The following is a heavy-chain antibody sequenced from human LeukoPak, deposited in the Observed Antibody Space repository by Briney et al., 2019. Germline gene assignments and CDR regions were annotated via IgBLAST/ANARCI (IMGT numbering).Heavy chain of an antibody. D-gene: IGHD1-26*01. CDR3: AKPTSGTAPRPLDY. V-gene: IGHV3-30*02. Sequence: DSVKGRFTISRDNSRNTLFLQMNSLRPEDAAVYYCAKPTSGTAPRPLDYWGRGTLVTVSS. J-gene: IGHJ4*02.